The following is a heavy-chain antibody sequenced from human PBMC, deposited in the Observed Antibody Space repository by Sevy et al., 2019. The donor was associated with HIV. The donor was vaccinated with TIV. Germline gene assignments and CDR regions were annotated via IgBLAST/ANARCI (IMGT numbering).Heavy chain of an antibody. CDR2: IYPGDSDT. CDR1: GYSFATYW. CDR3: ARAAQMMGTVKSHDALDM. D-gene: IGHD1-1*01. J-gene: IGHJ3*02. Sequence: GQSLKISCKTSGYSFATYWIGWVRQMPGKGLDWMGIIYPGDSDTTYSPSFQGQVTISVDKSIETASLQWTSLKASDTAMYYCARAAQMMGTVKSHDALDMWGLGTMVTVSS. V-gene: IGHV5-51*01.